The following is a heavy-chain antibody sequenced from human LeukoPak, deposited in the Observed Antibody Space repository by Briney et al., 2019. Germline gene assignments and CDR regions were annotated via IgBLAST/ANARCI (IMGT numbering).Heavy chain of an antibody. D-gene: IGHD3-10*01. CDR3: ARDSSITMVRGGKNFDP. Sequence: SETLSLTCAVYGGSFSGYYWSWIRQPPGKGLEWIGEINHSGSTNYNPSLMSRVTISVDTSKNQFSLKLSSVTAADTAVYYCARDSSITMVRGGKNFDPWGQGTLVTVSS. V-gene: IGHV4-34*01. CDR1: GGSFSGYY. CDR2: INHSGST. J-gene: IGHJ5*02.